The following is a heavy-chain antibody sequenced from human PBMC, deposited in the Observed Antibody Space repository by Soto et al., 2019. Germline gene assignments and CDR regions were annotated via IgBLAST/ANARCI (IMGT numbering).Heavy chain of an antibody. J-gene: IGHJ5*02. Sequence: QVQLVQSGAEVKKPGSSVKVSCKASGGTFSTYTITWVRQAPGQGLEWMGRIIPIIGIINYAQKFQGRVNISAAKFTGTAYMELTGLRSDDTAVYYCAGDPDSHYNDSHASSYPWGQGTLVTVSS. CDR3: AGDPDSHYNDSHASSYP. D-gene: IGHD4-4*01. CDR1: GGTFSTYT. V-gene: IGHV1-69*08. CDR2: IIPIIGII.